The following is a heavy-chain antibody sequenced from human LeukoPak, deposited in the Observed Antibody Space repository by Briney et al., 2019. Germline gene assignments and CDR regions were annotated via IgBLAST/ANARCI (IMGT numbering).Heavy chain of an antibody. V-gene: IGHV3-23*01. J-gene: IGHJ4*02. CDR3: AKGSYYDSSGSFYFDY. D-gene: IGHD3-22*01. CDR1: GFTFSSCA. CDR2: ISGSGDNT. Sequence: PGGSLRLSCAASGFTFSSCARSWVRQAPGKGLEWVSGISGSGDNTYYADSVKGRFTISRDNSKNTLYVQVNSLGTEDTAAYYCAKGSYYDSSGSFYFDYWGQGTLVTVSS.